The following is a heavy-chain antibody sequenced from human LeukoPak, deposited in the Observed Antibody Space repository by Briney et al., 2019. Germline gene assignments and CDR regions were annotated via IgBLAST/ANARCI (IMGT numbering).Heavy chain of an antibody. J-gene: IGHJ5*02. D-gene: IGHD1-1*01. Sequence: SETLSLTCTVSGGSISGYYWSWIRQPPGKGLEWIGYIYYSGGTNYNPSLKSRVTISVDTSKNQFSLKLSSVTAADTAVYYCASSTQKSRRSWFNLWGQGTLVTVPS. CDR2: IYYSGGT. V-gene: IGHV4-59*01. CDR1: GGSISGYY. CDR3: ASSTQKSRRSWFNL.